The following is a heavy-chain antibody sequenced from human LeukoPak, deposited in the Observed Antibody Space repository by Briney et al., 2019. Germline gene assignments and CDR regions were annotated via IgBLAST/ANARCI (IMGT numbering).Heavy chain of an antibody. D-gene: IGHD1-26*01. V-gene: IGHV3-74*03. CDR3: ARDGELIVGATTFFDY. Sequence: GGSLRLSCAASGFTFSHDWMHWVRQAPGKGLEWVSRINTDGSGTTYAVSVKGRFTISRDNAKNSLYLQMNSLRAEDTAVYYCARDGELIVGATTFFDYWGQGTLVTVSS. CDR1: GFTFSHDW. J-gene: IGHJ4*02. CDR2: INTDGSGT.